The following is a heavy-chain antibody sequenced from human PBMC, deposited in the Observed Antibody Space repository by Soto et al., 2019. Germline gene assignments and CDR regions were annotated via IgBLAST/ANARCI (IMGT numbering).Heavy chain of an antibody. J-gene: IGHJ5*02. CDR3: TRNPHPTCSRAACYADL. CDR1: GFRFSDYG. Sequence: PGGSMRLSCTVSGFRFSDYGMSWFRQAPGKGLERVSFIRSRTYGAAADYAASVEGRFILSRDDFTSIASLQMDDLRPEDTAVYYSTRNPHPTCSRAACYADLCGKGILVTISS. D-gene: IGHD2-2*01. V-gene: IGHV3-49*03. CDR2: IRSRTYGAAA.